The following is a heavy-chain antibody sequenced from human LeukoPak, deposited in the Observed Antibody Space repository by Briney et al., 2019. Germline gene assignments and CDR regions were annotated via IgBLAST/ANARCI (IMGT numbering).Heavy chain of an antibody. CDR3: AKSNGYGLVDI. D-gene: IGHD3-10*01. V-gene: IGHV4-59*12. J-gene: IGHJ3*02. CDR2: IFYSGST. Sequence: PGGSLRLSCAASGFTFSSYSMNWVRQPPGEGLEWIGNIFYSGSTYYSPSLKSRVTISLDTSRNQFSLKLNSVTAADTAVYYCAKSNGYGLVDIWGQGTMVTVSS. CDR1: GFTFSSYS.